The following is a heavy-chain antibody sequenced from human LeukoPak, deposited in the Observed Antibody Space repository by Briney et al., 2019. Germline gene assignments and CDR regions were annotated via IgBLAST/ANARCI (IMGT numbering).Heavy chain of an antibody. J-gene: IGHJ3*02. CDR2: IYSGGST. V-gene: IGHV3-66*01. Sequence: GGSLRLSCAASGFTVSSNYMSWVRQAPGKGLEWVSVIYSGGSTYYADSVKGRFTISRDNSKNTLYLQMNSLRAEDTAVYYCARLGRQLVRAFDIWGQGTMVTVSS. CDR3: ARLGRQLVRAFDI. D-gene: IGHD6-13*01. CDR1: GFTVSSNY.